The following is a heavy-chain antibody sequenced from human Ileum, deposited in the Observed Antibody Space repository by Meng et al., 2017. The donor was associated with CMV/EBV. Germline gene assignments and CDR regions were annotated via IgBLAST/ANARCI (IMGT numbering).Heavy chain of an antibody. J-gene: IGHJ2*01. CDR3: AGGPSARDATWYFDL. V-gene: IGHV3-20*03. D-gene: IGHD5-24*01. CDR1: GFNFDYYA. Sequence: ASGFNFDYYAVTWVRQTPGKGLEWVSGINWNGAYTYYAEPVKGRFSISRDNANSLFLQMNSLRAEDTAFYFCAGGPSARDATWYFDLWGRGTLVTVSS. CDR2: INWNGAYT.